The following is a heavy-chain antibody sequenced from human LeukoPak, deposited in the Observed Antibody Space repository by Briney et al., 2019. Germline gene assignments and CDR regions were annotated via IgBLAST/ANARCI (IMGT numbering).Heavy chain of an antibody. Sequence: AAVKVSCMDSGYTFTIYGISWVRQAPGQGGEWMGWIRAYNGKTNYTQKLQGRVTITTETTTRTAYMELRSLRSDDTAVYYCARDWRGYSGYNYWGQGTLVTVSS. CDR3: ARDWRGYSGYNY. J-gene: IGHJ4*02. CDR2: IRAYNGKT. V-gene: IGHV1-18*01. D-gene: IGHD5-12*01. CDR1: GYTFTIYG.